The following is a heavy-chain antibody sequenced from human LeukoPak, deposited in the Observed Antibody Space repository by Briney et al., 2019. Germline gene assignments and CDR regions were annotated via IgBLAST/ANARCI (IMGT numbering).Heavy chain of an antibody. CDR1: GGSISSYY. CDR2: LSKSGNT. J-gene: IGHJ3*02. Sequence: SETLSLTCTVSGGSISSYYWSWIWLPPGKGLERIGYLSKSGNTNYSPSLKSRVTIFGDTSKNQFFMKLSSVTAADTAVYYCARARYVNSFYAFDIWGQGTLVTVSS. CDR3: ARARYVNSFYAFDI. D-gene: IGHD3-9*01. V-gene: IGHV4-59*01.